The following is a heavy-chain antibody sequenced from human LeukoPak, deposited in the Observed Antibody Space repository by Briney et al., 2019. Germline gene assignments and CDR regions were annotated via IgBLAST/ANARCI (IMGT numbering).Heavy chain of an antibody. CDR2: INHSGST. Sequence: SETLSLTCTVSGGSISGYYWSWIRQPPGKGLEWIGEINHSGSTNYNPSLKSRVTISVDTSKNQFSLKLSSVTAADTAVYYCARGGSDYDILTGCDYWGQGTLVTVSS. CDR1: GGSISGYY. V-gene: IGHV4-34*01. J-gene: IGHJ4*02. D-gene: IGHD3-9*01. CDR3: ARGGSDYDILTGCDY.